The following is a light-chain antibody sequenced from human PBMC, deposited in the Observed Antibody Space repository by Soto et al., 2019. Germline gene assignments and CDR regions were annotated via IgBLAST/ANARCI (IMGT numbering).Light chain of an antibody. CDR3: KQSYSTTIT. CDR1: QGISTY. J-gene: IGKJ5*01. V-gene: IGKV1-39*01. CDR2: AAS. Sequence: IQMTQSPSSLSAPVRDGVAITCRASQGISTYLNWYQQKTGKATKLMIYAASSLQSGVPSRFSGRGSGTDFTLTINSMHTEDLATYDCKQSYSTTITFGIGTRLEIK.